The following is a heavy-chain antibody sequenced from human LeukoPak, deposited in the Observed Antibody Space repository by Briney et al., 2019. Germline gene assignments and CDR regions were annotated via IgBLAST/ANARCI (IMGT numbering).Heavy chain of an antibody. D-gene: IGHD4-17*01. CDR1: GGSISSASYY. Sequence: SETLSLTCTVSGGSISSASYYWRWIRQPAGTGLEWIGRIYISGSTNYKSSLKSRVTISVDTSKNQFSLKLSSVTAADTAVYYCAREREGPYGYLDYWGQGTLVTVSS. CDR2: IYISGST. CDR3: AREREGPYGYLDY. J-gene: IGHJ4*02. V-gene: IGHV4-61*02.